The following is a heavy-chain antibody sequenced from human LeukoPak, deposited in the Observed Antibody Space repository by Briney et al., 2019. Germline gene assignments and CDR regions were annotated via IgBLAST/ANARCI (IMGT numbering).Heavy chain of an antibody. J-gene: IGHJ4*02. CDR3: AREPYYYDSSGYYPLDY. V-gene: IGHV3-9*01. Sequence: GRSLRLSCAASGFTFDDYAMHWVRQAPGKGLEWVSGISWNSGSIGYADSVKGRFTISRDNSKNTLYLQMNSLRAEDTAVYCCAREPYYYDSSGYYPLDYWGQGTLVTVSS. D-gene: IGHD3-22*01. CDR1: GFTFDDYA. CDR2: ISWNSGSI.